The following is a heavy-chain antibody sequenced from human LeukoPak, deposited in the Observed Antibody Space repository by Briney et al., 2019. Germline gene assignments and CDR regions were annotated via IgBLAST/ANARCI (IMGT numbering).Heavy chain of an antibody. CDR1: GYTFTSDD. Sequence: ASVKVSCKASGYTFTSDDINRVRQAAGRALEWMGWMNPNSGNTGYAQKFQGRVTMTRNTSISTAYMELSSLRSEETAVYYCARRTTHDFDIWGQGTMVTVSS. D-gene: IGHD1-14*01. V-gene: IGHV1-8*01. CDR2: MNPNSGNT. J-gene: IGHJ3*02. CDR3: ARRTTHDFDI.